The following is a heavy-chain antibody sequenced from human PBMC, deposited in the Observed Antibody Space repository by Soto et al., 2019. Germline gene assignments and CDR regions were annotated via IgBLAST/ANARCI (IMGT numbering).Heavy chain of an antibody. D-gene: IGHD3-22*01. V-gene: IGHV4-34*01. CDR1: GGSFSGYY. Sequence: ASETLSPTCAVYGGSFSGYYWSWIRQPSGKGLEWIGEINHSGSTNYNPSLKSRVTISVDTSKNQFSLKLSSVTAADTAVYYCARCGYYDSSDAFDIWGQGTMVTVSS. CDR3: ARCGYYDSSDAFDI. J-gene: IGHJ3*02. CDR2: INHSGST.